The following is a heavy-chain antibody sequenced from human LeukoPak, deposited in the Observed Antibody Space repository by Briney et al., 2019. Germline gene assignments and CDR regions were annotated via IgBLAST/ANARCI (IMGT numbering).Heavy chain of an antibody. Sequence: PGGSLRLSCAASGFNYSSYTMNWVRQAPGMGLEWLSYISASRDITYYADSVKGRFTISRDNAKNSLYLQMNSLRAEDTAVYYCARDFSGTTGPFDSWGRGTLVTVSS. J-gene: IGHJ4*02. CDR3: ARDFSGTTGPFDS. CDR1: GFNYSSYT. CDR2: ISASRDIT. D-gene: IGHD1-14*01. V-gene: IGHV3-48*01.